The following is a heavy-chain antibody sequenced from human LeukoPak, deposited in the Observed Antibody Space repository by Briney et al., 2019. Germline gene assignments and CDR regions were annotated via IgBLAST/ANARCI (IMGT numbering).Heavy chain of an antibody. V-gene: IGHV7-4-1*02. CDR3: ARHEFSGRFLEWLPNNYYMDV. CDR1: GYTFITYA. J-gene: IGHJ6*03. CDR2: IDTNTGNP. Sequence: ASVKVSCKASGYTFITYAINWVRQAPGQGLEWMGWIDTNTGNPTYAQGFTGRFVFSLDTSVSTAYLQISSLKAEDTAVYYCARHEFSGRFLEWLPNNYYMDVWGKGTTVTVSS. D-gene: IGHD3-3*01.